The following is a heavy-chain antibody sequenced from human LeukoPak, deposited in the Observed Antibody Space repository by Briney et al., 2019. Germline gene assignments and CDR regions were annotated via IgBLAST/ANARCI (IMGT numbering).Heavy chain of an antibody. CDR2: ISTSSSYI. V-gene: IGHV3-21*01. J-gene: IGHJ4*02. CDR1: GFSFSSYS. CDR3: ARGLSCSGGSCYFDF. Sequence: WGSLRLSCAASGFSFSSYSMNWVRQAPGKGLEWVSCISTSSSYIFYADSVKGRFTISRDSARNSLYLQMNSLRAEDTALYYCARGLSCSGGSCYFDFWGQGTLVTVSS. D-gene: IGHD2-15*01.